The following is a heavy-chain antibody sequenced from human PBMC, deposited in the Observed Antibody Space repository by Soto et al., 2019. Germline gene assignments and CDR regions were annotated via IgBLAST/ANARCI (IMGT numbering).Heavy chain of an antibody. CDR1: GGTFSSYA. D-gene: IGHD3-3*01. CDR2: IIPIFGTA. V-gene: IGHV1-69*06. J-gene: IGHJ4*02. CDR3: ESLETIFGY. Sequence: GASVKVSCKASGGTFSSYAISWVRQAPGQGLEWMGGIIPIFGTANYAQKFQGRVTITADKSTSTAYMELSSLRSEDTAVYYCESLETIFGYWGQGTLVTVSS.